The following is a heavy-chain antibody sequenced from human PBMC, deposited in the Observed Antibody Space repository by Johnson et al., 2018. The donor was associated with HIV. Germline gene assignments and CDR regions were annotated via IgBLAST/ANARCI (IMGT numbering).Heavy chain of an antibody. V-gene: IGHV3-33*06. CDR1: GFTFNNYG. CDR3: AKDVGDGYNRWGAFEL. Sequence: QVQLVESGGGVVQPGRSLRLSCAASGFTFNNYGMHWVRQAPGKGLEWVAVIWHDGSNKFYLDYVKGRFTISRDNSQNTLYLYMSSLRVEDAGVYYCAKDVGDGYNRWGAFELWGQGTMVTVSS. CDR2: IWHDGSNK. D-gene: IGHD5-24*01. J-gene: IGHJ3*01.